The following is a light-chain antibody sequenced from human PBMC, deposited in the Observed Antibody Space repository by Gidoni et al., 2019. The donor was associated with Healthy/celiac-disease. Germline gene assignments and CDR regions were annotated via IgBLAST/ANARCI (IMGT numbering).Light chain of an antibody. J-gene: IGKJ1*01. V-gene: IGKV3-15*01. CDR1: QSVISN. Sequence: EIVMPHSPATLSLSPGERATISCRASQSVISNLDWYQQKPGQAPRLLIYGASLRATGIPARLRGSGSGKEFTSTISSLKSEDFAVYYCQQYNNWPPWTFGQGTKVEIK. CDR2: GAS. CDR3: QQYNNWPPWT.